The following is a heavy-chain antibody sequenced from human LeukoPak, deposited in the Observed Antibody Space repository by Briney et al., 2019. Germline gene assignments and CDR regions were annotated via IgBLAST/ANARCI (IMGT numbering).Heavy chain of an antibody. CDR2: ISYDGSNK. CDR3: ARDQYGGTTIVTGIDY. V-gene: IGHV3-30-3*01. CDR1: GFTFSSYA. D-gene: IGHD4-23*01. Sequence: GSLRLSCAASGFTFSSYAMHWVRQAPGKGLEWVAVISYDGSNKYYADSVKGRFTISRDNSKNTLHLQMNSLRPENTAVYYCARDQYGGTTIVTGIDYWGQGTLVTVSS. J-gene: IGHJ4*02.